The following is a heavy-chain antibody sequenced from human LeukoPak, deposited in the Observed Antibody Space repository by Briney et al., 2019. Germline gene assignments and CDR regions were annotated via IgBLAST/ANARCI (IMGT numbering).Heavy chain of an antibody. V-gene: IGHV3-23*01. CDR3: AKAPQGYNSYALPAN. Sequence: GGSLRLSCAASGFTFSSYVMSWVRQAPGKGLEWVSAISGPGGGTYYADSVKGRFTISRDNSKNTLYLQMNSLRAEDTAIYYCAKAPQGYNSYALPANWGQGTLVTVSS. CDR1: GFTFSSYV. CDR2: ISGPGGGT. J-gene: IGHJ4*02. D-gene: IGHD2/OR15-2a*01.